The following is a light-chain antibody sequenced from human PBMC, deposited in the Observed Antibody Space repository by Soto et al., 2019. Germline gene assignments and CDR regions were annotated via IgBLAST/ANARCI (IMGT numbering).Light chain of an antibody. J-gene: IGLJ2*01. CDR2: GNT. Sequence: QLVLTQPPSVSGAPGQRVTISCNGSSSNIGAYFDVHWYQQLPGTAPKLFIYGNTNRPSGVPDRFSGSRSDTSASLAITGLQAEDEADYYCQSYDSSLSGCVFGGGTKLTVL. CDR1: SSNIGAYFD. CDR3: QSYDSSLSGCV. V-gene: IGLV1-40*01.